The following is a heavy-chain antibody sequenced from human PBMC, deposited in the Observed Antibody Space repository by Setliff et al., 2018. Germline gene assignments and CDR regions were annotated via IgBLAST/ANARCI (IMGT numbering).Heavy chain of an antibody. J-gene: IGHJ4*02. Sequence: PGGSLRLSCEASGFVFSNYAMSWVRQAPGKGLEWVSVISGSGENTNYADSVKGRFTISRDISKNMLFLQMNSLRAEDTAVYYCAKPQVELRWGFESWGQGTLVTVSS. CDR3: AKPQVELRWGFES. CDR1: GFVFSNYA. V-gene: IGHV3-23*01. CDR2: ISGSGENT. D-gene: IGHD1-26*01.